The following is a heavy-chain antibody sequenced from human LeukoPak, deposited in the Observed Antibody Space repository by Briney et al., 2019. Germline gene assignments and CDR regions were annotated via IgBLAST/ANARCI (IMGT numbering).Heavy chain of an antibody. J-gene: IGHJ4*02. CDR1: GFTFSDYS. CDR2: ISSSGSPI. CDR3: VRDPPRTVPGIDFDY. V-gene: IGHV3-48*01. Sequence: GGSLRLSCAASGFTFSDYSFNWVRQAPGKGLEWVSYISSSGSPIYYADSLKGRFTISRDNAKNSLYLQMNSLRAEDTAVYYCVRDPPRTVPGIDFDYWGQGTLVAVSS. D-gene: IGHD6-19*01.